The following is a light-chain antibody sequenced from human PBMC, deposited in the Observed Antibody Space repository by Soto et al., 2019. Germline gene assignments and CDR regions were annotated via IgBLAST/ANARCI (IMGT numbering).Light chain of an antibody. CDR3: SSYTSSSTYYV. V-gene: IGLV2-14*01. CDR1: SSDVGGYNY. CDR2: DVS. Sequence: QSDLAEPAYRAGSPGQSITISCTGTSSDVGGYNYVSWYQQHPGKAPKLMIYDVSNRPSGVSNRFSGSKSGNTASLTISGLQAEDEADYYCSSYTSSSTYYVFGTGTKVTVL. J-gene: IGLJ1*01.